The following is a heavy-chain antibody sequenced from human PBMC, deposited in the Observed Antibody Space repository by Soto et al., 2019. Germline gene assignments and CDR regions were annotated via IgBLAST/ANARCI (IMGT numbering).Heavy chain of an antibody. CDR2: IKPKTDGGTT. V-gene: IGHV3-15*01. CDR3: TTEFYGSGSNY. D-gene: IGHD2-15*01. Sequence: EVQLVESGGGLVKPGGSLRLSCSASGFSISNAWVNWVRQAPGRGLEWVGRIKPKTDGGTTEDAAPVKGRFTISRDDSKNTLYLQMDSLKTEDTGIYYCTTEFYGSGSNYWGQGTLVTVSS. J-gene: IGHJ4*02. CDR1: GFSISNAW.